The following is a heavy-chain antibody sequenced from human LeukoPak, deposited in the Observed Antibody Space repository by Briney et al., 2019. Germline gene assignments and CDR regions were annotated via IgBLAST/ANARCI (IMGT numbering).Heavy chain of an antibody. CDR3: ARSVAAATPSVDY. CDR2: ITSGNSYK. V-gene: IGHV3-21*01. CDR1: GFTFSTYN. Sequence: GGSLRLSCAASGFTFSTYNMNWVRQAPGKGLEWVSSITSGNSYKYYADSVKGRFTISRDNATNSLYLQMSSLRAEDTAVYYCARSVAAATPSVDYWGQGTLVTVSS. D-gene: IGHD2-15*01. J-gene: IGHJ4*02.